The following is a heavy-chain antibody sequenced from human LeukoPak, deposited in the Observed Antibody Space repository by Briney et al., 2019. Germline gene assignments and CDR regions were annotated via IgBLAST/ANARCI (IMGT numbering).Heavy chain of an antibody. CDR3: ARSGPYCSGGSCYRSGWFDP. CDR2: INPNSGGT. J-gene: IGHJ5*02. Sequence: ASVRVSCKASGYTFTGYYMHWVRQAPGQGLEWMGRINPNSGGTNYAQKFQGRVTMTRDTSISTAYMELSRLRSDDTAVYYCARSGPYCSGGSCYRSGWFDPWGQGTLVTVSS. D-gene: IGHD2-15*01. V-gene: IGHV1-2*06. CDR1: GYTFTGYY.